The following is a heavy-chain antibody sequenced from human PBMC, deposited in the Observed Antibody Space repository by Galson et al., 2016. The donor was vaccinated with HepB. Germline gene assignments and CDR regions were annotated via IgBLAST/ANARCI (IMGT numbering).Heavy chain of an antibody. Sequence: SETLSLTCNVSGGSIIGYYWSWIRQPPGKGLEWIGYVYYRGRTSYNPSLKSRVTISVDTSKTQVSLTLPSVTAADTAVYYCARGPIAASGNYFDIWGQGSLVTVSS. CDR2: VYYRGRT. CDR3: ARGPIAASGNYFDI. CDR1: GGSIIGYY. V-gene: IGHV4-59*01. J-gene: IGHJ4*02. D-gene: IGHD6-13*01.